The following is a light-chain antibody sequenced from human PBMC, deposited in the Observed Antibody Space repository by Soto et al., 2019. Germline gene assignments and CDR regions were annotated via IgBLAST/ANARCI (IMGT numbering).Light chain of an antibody. Sequence: QSVLTQPPSVSAAPGQKVTISCSGGSSNIGNNYVSWYQQLPGTAPKLLIYDNNKRPSGIPDRFSGSKSGTSATLGITGHQTGDEADYYCGTWDSSLSAKVFGGGTKLTVL. CDR3: GTWDSSLSAKV. CDR1: SSNIGNNY. J-gene: IGLJ2*01. CDR2: DNN. V-gene: IGLV1-51*01.